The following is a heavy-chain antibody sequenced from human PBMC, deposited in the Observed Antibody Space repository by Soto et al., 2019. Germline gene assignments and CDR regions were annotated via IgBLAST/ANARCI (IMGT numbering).Heavy chain of an antibody. CDR2: IIRFFGTA. CDR1: GGIFSSYA. CDR3: AAPTSSSGGSCPIDY. J-gene: IGHJ4*02. V-gene: IGHV1-69*12. Sequence: QVQLVQSGAEVKKPGSSVKVSCKASGGIFSSYATNWVRQAPGQGLEWMGGIIRFFGTANYAQKFQGRVTISADESTDTVYMELTSLRSEDTAVDYCAAPTSSSGGSCPIDYWGQGTLVTVSS. D-gene: IGHD2-15*01.